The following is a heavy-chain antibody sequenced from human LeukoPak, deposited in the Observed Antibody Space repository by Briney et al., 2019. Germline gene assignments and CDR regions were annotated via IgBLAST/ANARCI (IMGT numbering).Heavy chain of an antibody. CDR2: FDPEDGET. J-gene: IGHJ5*02. V-gene: IGHV1-24*01. D-gene: IGHD6-19*01. CDR1: GYTLTELS. Sequence: ASVKVSCKVSGYTLTELSMHWVRQAPGKGLEWMGGFDPEDGETIYAQKFQGRVTMTEDTSTDTVYMDLSSLRSEDTAVYYCARGGYSSPRGWFDPWGQGTLVTVSS. CDR3: ARGGYSSPRGWFDP.